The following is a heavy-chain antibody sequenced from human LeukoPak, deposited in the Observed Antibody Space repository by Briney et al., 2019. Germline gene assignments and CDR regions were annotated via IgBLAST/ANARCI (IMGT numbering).Heavy chain of an antibody. D-gene: IGHD3-9*01. CDR3: ARSTELRYFDWLPGIYPTYYMDV. J-gene: IGHJ6*03. Sequence: WASVKVSCKASGGTFSSYAISWVRQAPGQGLEWMGGIIPIFGTANYAQKFQGRVTITADESTSTAYMELSSLRSEDTAVYYCARSTELRYFDWLPGIYPTYYMDVWGKGTTVTISS. CDR2: IIPIFGTA. V-gene: IGHV1-69*13. CDR1: GGTFSSYA.